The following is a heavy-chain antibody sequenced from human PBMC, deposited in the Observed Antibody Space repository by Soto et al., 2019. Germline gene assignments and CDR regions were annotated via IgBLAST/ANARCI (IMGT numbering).Heavy chain of an antibody. CDR3: AKPPVITASYYYYDMDV. J-gene: IGHJ6*02. Sequence: PAASLRLSCAASGFSFSSYSMNCVRQAPGKGLEWGAVITYDGSNKYYADSVKGRFTISRDNSKNTLYLQMNSLRAEDTAVYYCAKPPVITASYYYYDMDVWGQGTTVTVSS. V-gene: IGHV3-30*18. D-gene: IGHD4-4*01. CDR1: GFSFSSYS. CDR2: ITYDGSNK.